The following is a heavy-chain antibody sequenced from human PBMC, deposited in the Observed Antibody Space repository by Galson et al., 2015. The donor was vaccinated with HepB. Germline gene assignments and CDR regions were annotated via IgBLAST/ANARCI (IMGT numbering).Heavy chain of an antibody. V-gene: IGHV3-30*04. D-gene: IGHD3-9*01. CDR3: ARDFEWNFDL. CDR2: VSPDGRIA. CDR1: GFTFSAYN. J-gene: IGHJ4*02. Sequence: SLRLSCAASGFTFSAYNMHWVRQAPAKGLEWQAIVSPDGRIAYYTDSVKGHFTISRDNSKNSLFLQVDGLRPEDTAMYYCARDFEWNFDLWGQGTLVTVSS.